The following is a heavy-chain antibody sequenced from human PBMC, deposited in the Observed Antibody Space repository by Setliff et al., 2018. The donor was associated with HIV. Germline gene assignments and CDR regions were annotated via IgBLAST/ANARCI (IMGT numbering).Heavy chain of an antibody. CDR3: ARGDAHYNFWSGYLGRTFDYGMDV. J-gene: IGHJ6*02. CDR1: GYTFTSYH. Sequence: ASVKVSCKASGYTFTSYHLHWLRQAPGQGLEWMGIINANSGGTNYAQKFQGWVTMTRDTSISTAYMELSRLRSDDTAVYYCARGDAHYNFWSGYLGRTFDYGMDVWGQGITVTVSS. V-gene: IGHV1-2*04. CDR2: INANSGGT. D-gene: IGHD3-3*01.